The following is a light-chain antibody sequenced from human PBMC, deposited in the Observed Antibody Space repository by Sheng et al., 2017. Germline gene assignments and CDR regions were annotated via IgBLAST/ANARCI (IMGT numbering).Light chain of an antibody. V-gene: IGKV3-11*01. J-gene: IGKJ2*01. Sequence: ETVVTQSPATLSLSPGERATLSCRASQSVGSDLAWYQXKPGQAPRLLIYDASSRATGIPARFSGSGSGTDFTLTINSLEPEDIAVYYCQQCDTWPPTFGQGTKLEIK. CDR2: DAS. CDR3: QQCDTWPPT. CDR1: QSVGSD.